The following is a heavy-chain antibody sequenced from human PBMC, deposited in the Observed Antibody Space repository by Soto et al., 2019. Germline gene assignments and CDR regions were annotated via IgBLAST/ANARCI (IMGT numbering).Heavy chain of an antibody. Sequence: GGSLRLSCAASGFTFSSYAMSWVRQAPGKGLEWVSAISGSGGTIYYADSVKGRFTISRDNAKNSLYLQMNSLRAEDTAVYYCARGFFGSGTYWLFDYWGQGTLVTVSS. CDR2: ISGSGGTI. J-gene: IGHJ4*02. V-gene: IGHV3-23*01. CDR3: ARGFFGSGTYWLFDY. D-gene: IGHD3-10*01. CDR1: GFTFSSYA.